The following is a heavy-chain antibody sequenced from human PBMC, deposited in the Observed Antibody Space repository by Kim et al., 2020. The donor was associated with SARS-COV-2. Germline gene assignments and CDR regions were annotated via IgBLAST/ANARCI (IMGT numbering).Heavy chain of an antibody. Sequence: SETLSLTCAVYGGSFSGYYWSWIRQPPGKGLEWIGEINHSGSTNYNPSLKSRVTISVDTSKNQFSLKLSSVTAADTAVYYCARGRGWYVSDYYFDYWGQGTLVTVSS. J-gene: IGHJ4*02. CDR3: ARGRGWYVSDYYFDY. CDR2: INHSGST. CDR1: GGSFSGYY. D-gene: IGHD6-19*01. V-gene: IGHV4-34*01.